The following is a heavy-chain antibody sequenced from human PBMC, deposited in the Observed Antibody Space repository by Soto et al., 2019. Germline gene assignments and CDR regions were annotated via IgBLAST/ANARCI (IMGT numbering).Heavy chain of an antibody. Sequence: GGSPTLSCAASGFTFSSSWMSWVRQAPGKGLERVANIKQDGSEKYYVDSVKGRFTISRDNAKNSLYLQMNSLRAEDTAVYYCARETPDIVVVPAAFEPWGQGTLVTVSS. V-gene: IGHV3-7*01. CDR1: GFTFSSSW. J-gene: IGHJ5*02. CDR2: IKQDGSEK. CDR3: ARETPDIVVVPAAFEP. D-gene: IGHD2-2*01.